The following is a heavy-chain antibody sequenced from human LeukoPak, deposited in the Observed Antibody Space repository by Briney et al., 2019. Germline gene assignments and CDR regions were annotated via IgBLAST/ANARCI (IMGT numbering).Heavy chain of an antibody. V-gene: IGHV1-2*02. CDR3: ARDLGDSGSDSRDY. CDR1: GYTFTGYY. J-gene: IGHJ4*02. CDR2: INPNSGGT. Sequence: ASVKVSCKASGYTFTGYYMHWVRQAPGQGLEWMGWINPNSGGTNYAQKFQGRVTMTRDTSISTAYMELSRLRSDDTAVYYCARDLGDSGSDSRDYWGQGTLVTVSS. D-gene: IGHD5-12*01.